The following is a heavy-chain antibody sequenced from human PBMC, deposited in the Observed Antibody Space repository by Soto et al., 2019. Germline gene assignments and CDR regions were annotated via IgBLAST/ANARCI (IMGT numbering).Heavy chain of an antibody. CDR1: GVFFSNYH. V-gene: IGHV3-23*01. J-gene: IGHJ6*02. D-gene: IGHD6-6*01. CDR3: VKYGGAAARPTFYYGLDV. Sequence: HPGGSLRLSCAASGVFFSNYHMSWVRQSPGKGLQWVAAISGGGDSTYYADSVKGRFTISRDNSENTLWLQMNSLRAGDTAVYYCVKYGGAAARPTFYYGLDVWGQGTTVTVSS. CDR2: ISGGGDST.